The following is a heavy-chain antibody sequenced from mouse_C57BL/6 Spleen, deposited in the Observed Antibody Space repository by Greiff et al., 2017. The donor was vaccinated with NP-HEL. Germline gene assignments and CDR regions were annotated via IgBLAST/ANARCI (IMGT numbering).Heavy chain of an antibody. Sequence: QVQLQQPGAELVMPGASVKLSCKASGYTFTSYWMHWVKQRPGQGLEWIGEIDPSDSYTNYNQKFKGKSTLTVDKSSSTAYMQLSSLTSEDSAVYYCARGGTTVVATKGMDYWGQGTSVTVSS. D-gene: IGHD1-1*01. CDR3: ARGGTTVVATKGMDY. J-gene: IGHJ4*01. V-gene: IGHV1-69*01. CDR2: IDPSDSYT. CDR1: GYTFTSYW.